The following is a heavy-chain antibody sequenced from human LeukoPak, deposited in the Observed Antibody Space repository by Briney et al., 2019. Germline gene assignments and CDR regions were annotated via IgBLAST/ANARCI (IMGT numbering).Heavy chain of an antibody. CDR2: ISSTGIAA. CDR3: AKAADGLPPGKPLNWFDP. CDR1: VCTFNNYA. D-gene: IGHD2-2*02. J-gene: IGHJ5*02. Sequence: GGSLRLSCATSVCTFNNYAMSWVRQAPGKGREWVSAISSTGIAAYYADSVKGRFTISKDKSRNTLYLQMSGLRAEDTAVYYCAKAADGLPPGKPLNWFDPRGQGTLVTVSS. V-gene: IGHV3-23*01.